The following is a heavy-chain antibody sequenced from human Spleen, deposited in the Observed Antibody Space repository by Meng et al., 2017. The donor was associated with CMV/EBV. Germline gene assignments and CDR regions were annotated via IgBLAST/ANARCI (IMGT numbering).Heavy chain of an antibody. CDR2: ISSSSDYI. Sequence: LSLTCAASGFTVSSNYMSWVRQAPGKGLEWVSSISSSSDYIYYADSVKGRFTISRDYAKNSLYLQMNSLRAEDTAVYYCARDGPGGYYFDYWGQGTLVTVSS. CDR3: ARDGPGGYYFDY. CDR1: GFTVSSNY. D-gene: IGHD3-16*01. V-gene: IGHV3-21*01. J-gene: IGHJ4*02.